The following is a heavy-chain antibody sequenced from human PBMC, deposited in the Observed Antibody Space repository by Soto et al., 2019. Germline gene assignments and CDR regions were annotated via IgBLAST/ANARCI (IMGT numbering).Heavy chain of an antibody. CDR2: IYYSGST. Sequence: SETLSLTCTVSGGSISSSSYYWGWIRQPPGKGLEWIGSIYYSGSTYYNPSLKSRVTISVDTSKNQFSLKLSPVTAADTAVYHCARHDGGTTLGIYWFDPWGQGTLVTVS. CDR1: GGSISSSSYY. V-gene: IGHV4-39*01. D-gene: IGHD3-16*01. J-gene: IGHJ5*02. CDR3: ARHDGGTTLGIYWFDP.